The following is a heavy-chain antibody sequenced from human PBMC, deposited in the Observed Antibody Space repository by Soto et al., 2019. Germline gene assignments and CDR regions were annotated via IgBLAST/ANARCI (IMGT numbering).Heavy chain of an antibody. V-gene: IGHV3-30*18. J-gene: IGHJ5*02. CDR1: GFTFSSYG. CDR2: ISYDGSNK. CDR3: AKERRPNWFDP. Sequence: PGGSLRLSCAASGFTFSSYGMHWVRQAPGKGLEWVAVISYDGSNKYYADSVKGRFTISRDNSKNTLYLQMNSLRAEDTAVYYCAKERRPNWFDPWGQGTLVTV.